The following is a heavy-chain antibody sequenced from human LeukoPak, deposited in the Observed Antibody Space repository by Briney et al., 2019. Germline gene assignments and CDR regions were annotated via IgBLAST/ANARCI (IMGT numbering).Heavy chain of an antibody. D-gene: IGHD3-10*01. CDR2: IKQDGSEK. J-gene: IGHJ4*02. Sequence: GGSLRLSCAASGFTFSSYWMSWVRQAPGKGLEWVANIKQDGSEKYYVDSVKGRFTISRDNAKNSLYLQMNSLRAEETAVYYCARDVLLWFGEREGYFDYWGQGTLVTVSS. CDR1: GFTFSSYW. CDR3: ARDVLLWFGEREGYFDY. V-gene: IGHV3-7*01.